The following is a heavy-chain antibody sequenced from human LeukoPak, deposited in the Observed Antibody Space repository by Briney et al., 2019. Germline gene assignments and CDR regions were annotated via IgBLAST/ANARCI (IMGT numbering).Heavy chain of an antibody. V-gene: IGHV3-7*01. CDR2: IKQAGSEK. CDR3: ARARGFFDY. CDR1: GFTFSSYW. D-gene: IGHD3-10*01. Sequence: GGSLRLSCAASGFTFSSYWMSWVRQAPGKGLEWVANIKQAGSEKYYVDSVKGQFTISRDNAENSLYLQMNSLRAEDTAVYYCARARGFFDYWGQGTLVTVSS. J-gene: IGHJ4*02.